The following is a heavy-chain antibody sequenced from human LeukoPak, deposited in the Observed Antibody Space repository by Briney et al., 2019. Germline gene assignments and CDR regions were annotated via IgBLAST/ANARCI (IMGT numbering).Heavy chain of an antibody. D-gene: IGHD5-12*01. J-gene: IGHJ4*02. V-gene: IGHV3-66*01. CDR2: IYSGGST. CDR3: AGGGGTRYSGYDR. CDR1: GFTLSNKY. Sequence: GGSLRLSCAASGFTLSNKYMNWVRQAPGKGLDWVSIIYSGGSTYYADSEKGRFTISRDNSKNTLYLQMNSLRAEDTAVYYCAGGGGTRYSGYDRWGQGTLVTVSS.